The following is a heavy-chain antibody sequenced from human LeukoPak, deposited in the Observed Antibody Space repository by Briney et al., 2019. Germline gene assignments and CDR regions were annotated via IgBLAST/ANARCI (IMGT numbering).Heavy chain of an antibody. V-gene: IGHV3-21*01. CDR2: ISSSSSYI. Sequence: GGSLRLSCAASGFTFSSYSMNWVRQAPGKGLEWVSSISSSSSYIYYADSVKGRFTISRDNAKNSLYLQMNSLRAEDTAVYYCARDRERLLPLEYWGQGTLVTVSS. CDR3: ARDRERLLPLEY. D-gene: IGHD2-21*02. J-gene: IGHJ4*02. CDR1: GFTFSSYS.